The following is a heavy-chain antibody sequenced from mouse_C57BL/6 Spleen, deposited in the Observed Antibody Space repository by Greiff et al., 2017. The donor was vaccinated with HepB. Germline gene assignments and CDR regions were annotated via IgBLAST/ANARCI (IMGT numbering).Heavy chain of an antibody. CDR1: GYTFTDYY. CDR2: INPNNGGT. V-gene: IGHV1-26*01. CDR3: ASEGRYYYGSSYFDY. Sequence: EVQLQQSGPELVKPGASVKISCKASGYTFTDYYMNWVKQSHGKSLEWIGDINPNNGGTSYNQKFKGKATLTVDKSSRTAYMELRSLTSEDSAVYYCASEGRYYYGSSYFDYWGQGTTLTVSS. D-gene: IGHD1-1*01. J-gene: IGHJ2*01.